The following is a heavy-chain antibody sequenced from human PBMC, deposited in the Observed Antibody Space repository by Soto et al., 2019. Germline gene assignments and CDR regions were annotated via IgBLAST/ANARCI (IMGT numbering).Heavy chain of an antibody. CDR1: GFTFSSYG. J-gene: IGHJ4*02. D-gene: IGHD3-16*01. Sequence: QVQLVESGGGVVQPGRSLRLSCAASGFTFSSYGMHWVRQAPGKGLEWVAVIWYDGSNKYYADSVKGRFTISRDNSKNTLYLQMTSLRAADTAVYYCARDQWGRHSVCCDYWGQGTLVTVSS. CDR2: IWYDGSNK. V-gene: IGHV3-33*01. CDR3: ARDQWGRHSVCCDY.